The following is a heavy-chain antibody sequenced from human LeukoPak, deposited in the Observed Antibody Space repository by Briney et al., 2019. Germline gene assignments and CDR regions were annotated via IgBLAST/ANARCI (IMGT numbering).Heavy chain of an antibody. CDR2: INPKNGGS. Sequence: ASVKVSCKASGYTFTGYYMHWVRQAPGQGLEWVGWINPKNGGSNYAQKFQGRVTMTRDRSISTAYMELSRLRSDDTAVYYCARRYDILTGYYGYWGQGTLVTVSS. D-gene: IGHD3-9*01. V-gene: IGHV1-2*02. CDR1: GYTFTGYY. CDR3: ARRYDILTGYYGY. J-gene: IGHJ4*02.